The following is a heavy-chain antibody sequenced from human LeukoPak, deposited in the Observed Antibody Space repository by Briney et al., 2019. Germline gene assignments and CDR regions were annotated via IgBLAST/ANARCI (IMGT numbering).Heavy chain of an antibody. CDR1: GFTFSSYW. V-gene: IGHV3-7*01. Sequence: GGSLRLSCAASGFTFSSYWMSWVRQAPGKGLEWVANIKQDGSEKYYADSVKGRFTISRDNSKNTLYLQMNSLRAEDTAVYYCANSDLVVTPHDYWGQGTLVTVSS. CDR3: ANSDLVVTPHDY. D-gene: IGHD2-21*02. J-gene: IGHJ4*02. CDR2: IKQDGSEK.